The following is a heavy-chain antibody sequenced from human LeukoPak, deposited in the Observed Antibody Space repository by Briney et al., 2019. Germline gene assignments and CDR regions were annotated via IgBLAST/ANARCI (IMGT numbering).Heavy chain of an antibody. CDR2: ISSSGSTI. D-gene: IGHD2-15*01. J-gene: IGHJ4*02. Sequence: PGGSLRLSCAASGFTFSDYYMSWIRQAPGKGLEWVSYISSSGSTIYYADSVKGRFTISRDNAKNSLYLQMNSLRAEDTAVYYCSRVLAFFRGGSSQIDYGGKETRAPVP. V-gene: IGHV3-11*01. CDR1: GFTFSDYY. CDR3: SRVLAFFRGGSSQIDY.